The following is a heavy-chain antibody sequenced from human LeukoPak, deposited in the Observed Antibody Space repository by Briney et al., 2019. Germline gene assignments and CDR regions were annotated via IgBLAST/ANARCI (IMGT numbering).Heavy chain of an antibody. CDR1: GGSISSSY. J-gene: IGHJ6*03. D-gene: IGHD2-2*01. Sequence: SETLSLTCIVSGGSISSSYWSWIRQPAGKGLEWIGRIYPSGTTNYNPSLKRRVTMSVDTSKNQFSLKVSSVTAADTAVYYCARGDSSTSGAAYYYYCMDVWGKGTTVTVS. CDR2: IYPSGTT. V-gene: IGHV4-4*07. CDR3: ARGDSSTSGAAYYYYCMDV.